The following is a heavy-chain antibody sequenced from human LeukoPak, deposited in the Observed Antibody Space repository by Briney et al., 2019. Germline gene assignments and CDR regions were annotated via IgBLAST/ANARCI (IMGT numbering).Heavy chain of an antibody. CDR3: ALSVSSSWYGYFQH. Sequence: SVKVSCKASGGTFSSYAISWLRQAPGQGLEWMGRIIPIFGTANYAQKFQGRVTITTDESTSTAYMELSSLRSEDTVVYYCALSVSSSWYGYFQHWGQGTRDTVSS. CDR1: GGTFSSYA. D-gene: IGHD6-13*01. J-gene: IGHJ1*01. CDR2: IIPIFGTA. V-gene: IGHV1-69*05.